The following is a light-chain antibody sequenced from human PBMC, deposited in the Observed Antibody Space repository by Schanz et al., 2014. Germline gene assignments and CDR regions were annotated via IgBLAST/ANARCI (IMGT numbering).Light chain of an antibody. CDR3: QQYGVSPLT. CDR2: GTS. Sequence: EIVLTQSPGTLSLSPGERATLSCRASQSVHRNYLAWHQQKPGQAPRLLIYGTSIRATGIPDRFSGSGSGTDFTLTISSLEPEDFAVYYCQQYGVSPLTFGGGTKVEIQ. CDR1: QSVHRNY. J-gene: IGKJ4*01. V-gene: IGKV3-20*01.